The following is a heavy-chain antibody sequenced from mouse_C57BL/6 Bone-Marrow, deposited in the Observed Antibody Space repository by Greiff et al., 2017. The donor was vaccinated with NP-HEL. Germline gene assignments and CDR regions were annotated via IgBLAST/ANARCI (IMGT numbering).Heavy chain of an antibody. V-gene: IGHV1-54*01. Sequence: QVQLQQSGAELVRPGTSVKVSCKASGYAFTNYLIEWVKQRPGQGLEWIGVINPGSGGTNYNEKFKGKATLTADKSSSTAYMQLSSLTSEDSAVYFCAREEGLPRYAMDYWGQGTSVTVSS. CDR3: AREEGLPRYAMDY. CDR2: INPGSGGT. CDR1: GYAFTNYL. J-gene: IGHJ4*01. D-gene: IGHD2-4*01.